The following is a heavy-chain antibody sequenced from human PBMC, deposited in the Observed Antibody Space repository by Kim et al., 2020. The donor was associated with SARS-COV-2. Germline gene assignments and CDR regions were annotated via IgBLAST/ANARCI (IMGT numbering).Heavy chain of an antibody. CDR1: GYTLTELS. D-gene: IGHD3-10*01. Sequence: ASVKVSCKVSGYTLTELSMHWVRQAPGKGLEWMGGFDPEDGETIYAQKFQGRVTMTEDTSTDTAYMELSSLRSEDTAVYYCATAKLWFGEGAFDIWGQGTMVTVSS. CDR3: ATAKLWFGEGAFDI. V-gene: IGHV1-24*01. J-gene: IGHJ3*02. CDR2: FDPEDGET.